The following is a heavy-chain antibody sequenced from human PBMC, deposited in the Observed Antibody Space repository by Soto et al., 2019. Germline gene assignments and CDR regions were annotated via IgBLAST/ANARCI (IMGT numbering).Heavy chain of an antibody. J-gene: IGHJ4*02. Sequence: SETLSLTCAVSGGSISSSNWWSWVRQPPGKGLEWIGEIYHSGSTNYNPSLKSRVTISVDKSKNQFSLKLSSVTAADTAVYYSARTWGYSSSSVGYWGQGTLVTVSS. CDR3: ARTWGYSSSSVGY. V-gene: IGHV4-4*02. CDR2: IYHSGST. CDR1: GGSISSSNW. D-gene: IGHD6-6*01.